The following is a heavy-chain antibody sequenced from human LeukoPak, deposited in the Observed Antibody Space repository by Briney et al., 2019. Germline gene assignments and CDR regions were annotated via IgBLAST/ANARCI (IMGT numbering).Heavy chain of an antibody. V-gene: IGHV4-39*01. D-gene: IGHD4-23*01. CDR3: ARRGNGGEIDY. CDR2: IYYSGST. CDR1: GGSISSISYY. J-gene: IGHJ4*02. Sequence: SETLSLTCTVSGGSISSISYYWGWIRQPSGKGLEWIGSIYYSGSTYYNPSLKSRVTISVDTSKNQFSLKLSSATAADTAVYYCARRGNGGEIDYWGQGTLVTISS.